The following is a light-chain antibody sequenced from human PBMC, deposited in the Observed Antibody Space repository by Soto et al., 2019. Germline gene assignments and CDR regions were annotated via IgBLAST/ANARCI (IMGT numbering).Light chain of an antibody. Sequence: DIVMTQSPLSLPVTPGEPASISCRSSQSLLHSNGYNYLDWYLQKPGQSPQLLIYLGSNRASGVPDRFSGSGSGKDFTLKISRVEAEDVGVYYCMQALQTPPYTFVQGTKLEIK. J-gene: IGKJ2*01. CDR1: QSLLHSNGYNY. CDR2: LGS. V-gene: IGKV2-28*01. CDR3: MQALQTPPYT.